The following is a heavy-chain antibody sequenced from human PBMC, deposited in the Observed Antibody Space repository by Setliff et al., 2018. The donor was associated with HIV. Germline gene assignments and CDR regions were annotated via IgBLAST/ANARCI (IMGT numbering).Heavy chain of an antibody. CDR3: AREPAYYNFWSGYYADAFDI. Sequence: LSLTCTVSGGSISSSSYYWGWIRQPPGKGLEWIGSIYYSGSTYYNPSLKSRVTISVDTSKNQFSLKLSSVTAADTAVYYCAREPAYYNFWSGYYADAFDIWGQGTMVTVS. V-gene: IGHV4-39*07. CDR2: IYYSGST. J-gene: IGHJ3*02. CDR1: GGSISSSSYY. D-gene: IGHD3-3*01.